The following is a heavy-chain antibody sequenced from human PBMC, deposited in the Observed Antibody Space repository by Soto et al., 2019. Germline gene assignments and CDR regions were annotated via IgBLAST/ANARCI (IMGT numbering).Heavy chain of an antibody. D-gene: IGHD3-22*01. J-gene: IGHJ4*02. CDR3: ARDLSITMIVVVKYLFDY. CDR1: GYTFTGYY. V-gene: IGHV1-2*02. CDR2: INPNSGGT. Sequence: GASVKVSCKASGYTFTGYYMHWVRRAPGQGLEWMGWINPNSGGTNYAQKFQGRVTMTRDTSISTAYMELSRLRSDDTAVYYCARDLSITMIVVVKYLFDYWGQGTLVTVSS.